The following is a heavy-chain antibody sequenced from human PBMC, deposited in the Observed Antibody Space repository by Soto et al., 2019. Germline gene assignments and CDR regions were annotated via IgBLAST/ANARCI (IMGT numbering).Heavy chain of an antibody. V-gene: IGHV3-23*01. D-gene: IGHD2-2*01. J-gene: IGHJ3*02. CDR3: AKDLEIDPIVVVPAATVGDVFYI. Sequence: GGSLRLSCAASGFTFSSYAMSWVRQAPGKGLEWVSAISGSGGSTYYADSVKGRFTISRDNSKNTLYLQMNSLRAEDTAVYYCAKDLEIDPIVVVPAATVGDVFYIWGQGTMVTVSS. CDR2: ISGSGGST. CDR1: GFTFSSYA.